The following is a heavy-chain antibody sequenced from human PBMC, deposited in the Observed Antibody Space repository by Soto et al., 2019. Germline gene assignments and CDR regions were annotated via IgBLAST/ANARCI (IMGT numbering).Heavy chain of an antibody. CDR2: ILPIFGRK. J-gene: IGHJ4*02. Sequence: QVQLVQSGAEVKKPGSSVKVTCKASGAIFSSNAISWVRQAPGQGLEWMGGILPIFGRKNYAQKFQGRVTITADESTRTAYMELSSLKSDDTAVYYCATGGHGYSYAPRFYFEYWGQGTLVTVSS. D-gene: IGHD5-18*01. CDR3: ATGGHGYSYAPRFYFEY. CDR1: GAIFSSNA. V-gene: IGHV1-69*01.